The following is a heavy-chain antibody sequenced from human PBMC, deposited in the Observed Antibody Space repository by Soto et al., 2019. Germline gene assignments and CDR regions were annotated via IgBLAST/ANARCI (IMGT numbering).Heavy chain of an antibody. J-gene: IGHJ5*02. V-gene: IGHV4-4*07. CDR2: IYTSGST. D-gene: IGHD2-2*01. CDR3: ARGLTYCSSTSCYSNWFDP. Sequence: SETLSLTCTVSGGSISSYYWSWIRQPAGKGLEWIGRIYTSGSTNYNPSLKSRVTMSVDTSKNQFSLKLSSVTAADTAVYYCARGLTYCSSTSCYSNWFDPWGQGTLVTVSS. CDR1: GGSISSYY.